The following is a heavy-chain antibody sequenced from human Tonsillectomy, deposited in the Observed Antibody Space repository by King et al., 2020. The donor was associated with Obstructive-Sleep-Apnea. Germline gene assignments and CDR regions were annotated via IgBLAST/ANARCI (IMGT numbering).Heavy chain of an antibody. D-gene: IGHD6-13*01. CDR3: AGMSSSTSPFHY. Sequence: LQLQESGPGLVKPSETLSLTCTVSGGSLSSSTYYWGWIRQPPGKGLEWIGSIFYSGSTYYNPSLKSRVTMSVDRSKKQFSLKLTSVTAADTAIYYCAGMSSSTSPFHYWGQGALVTVSS. CDR2: IFYSGST. CDR1: GGSLSSSTYY. J-gene: IGHJ4*02. V-gene: IGHV4-39*07.